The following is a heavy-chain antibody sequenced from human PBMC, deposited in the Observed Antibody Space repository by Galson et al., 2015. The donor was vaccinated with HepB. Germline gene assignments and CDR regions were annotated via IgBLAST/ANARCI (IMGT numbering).Heavy chain of an antibody. V-gene: IGHV1-2*06. J-gene: IGHJ4*02. CDR1: GYTFTGYY. Sequence: SVKVSCKASGYTFTGYYMHWVRQAPGQGLEWMGRINPNSGGTNYAQKFQGRVTMTRDTSISTAYMELSRLRSDDTAVYYCARASYGSGSYIVSWGQGTLVTVSS. D-gene: IGHD3-10*01. CDR3: ARASYGSGSYIVS. CDR2: INPNSGGT.